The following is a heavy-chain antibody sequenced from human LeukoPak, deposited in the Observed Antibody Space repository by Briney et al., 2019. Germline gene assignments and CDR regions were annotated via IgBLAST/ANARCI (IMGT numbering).Heavy chain of an antibody. Sequence: GGSLRLSCAASGFTFSDYYMSWLRQAPGKGLEWVSYISSSGSTIYYADSVKGRLTISRDNDKNLLYVQMNSLRAEDTAVYYCARSRAAAGTGYFDYWGQGTLVTVSS. CDR1: GFTFSDYY. D-gene: IGHD6-13*01. V-gene: IGHV3-11*04. CDR3: ARSRAAAGTGYFDY. J-gene: IGHJ4*02. CDR2: ISSSGSTI.